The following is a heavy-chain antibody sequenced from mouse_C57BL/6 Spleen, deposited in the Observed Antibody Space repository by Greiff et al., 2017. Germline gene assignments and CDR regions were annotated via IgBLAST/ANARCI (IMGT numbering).Heavy chain of an antibody. CDR2: IWRGGST. CDR1: GFSLTSYG. J-gene: IGHJ4*01. Sequence: VQLQQSGPGLVQPSQSLSITCTVSGFSLTSYGVHWVRQSPGKGLEWLGVIWRGGSTDYNAAFMSRLSITKDNSKSQVFFKMNSLQADDTAIYYCAKTNDYDGGYAMDYWGQGTSVTVSS. V-gene: IGHV2-5*01. D-gene: IGHD2-4*01. CDR3: AKTNDYDGGYAMDY.